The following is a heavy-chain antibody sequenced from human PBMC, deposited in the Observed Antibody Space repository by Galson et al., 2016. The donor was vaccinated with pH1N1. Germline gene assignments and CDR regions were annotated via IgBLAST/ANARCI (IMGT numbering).Heavy chain of an antibody. CDR1: GYTFSNYW. D-gene: IGHD3-10*01. J-gene: IGHJ4*02. CDR2: VYPADPKT. CDR3: ARPSGSGSYDPLWY. V-gene: IGHV5-51*03. Sequence: QSGAEVKKPGESLRPSCKGSGYTFSNYWVAWVRQMPGKGLEWIGIVYPADPKTKYSPSFRGQVTMSADKSISTAYLQWSSLKASDTATYFCARPSGSGSYDPLWYWGQGTLVTVSS.